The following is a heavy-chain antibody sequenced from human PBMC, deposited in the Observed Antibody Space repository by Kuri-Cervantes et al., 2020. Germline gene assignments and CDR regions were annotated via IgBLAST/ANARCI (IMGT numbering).Heavy chain of an antibody. CDR3: ARHDQEYNWFDP. CDR1: GGSISSSSYY. V-gene: IGHV4-39*01. CDR2: IYYSGST. Sequence: ETLSLTCTVSGGSISSSSYYWGWIRQPPGKGLEWIGSIYYSGSTYYNPSLKSRVTISVDTSKNQFSLKLSSVTAADTAVYYCARHDQEYNWFDPWGQGTLVTVSS. J-gene: IGHJ5*02. D-gene: IGHD3-10*01.